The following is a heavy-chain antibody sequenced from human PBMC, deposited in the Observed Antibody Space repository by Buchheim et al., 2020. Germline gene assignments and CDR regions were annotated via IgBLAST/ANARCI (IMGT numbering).Heavy chain of an antibody. J-gene: IGHJ6*02. CDR2: ISSSGGST. CDR3: AKVGGQLANTYYYYGMDV. D-gene: IGHD6-6*01. CDR1: GFTFSSYA. Sequence: EVQLLESGGGLVQPGGSLRLSCAASGFTFSSYAMSWVRQAPGKGLEWVSGISSSGGSTYYADSVKGRFTISRDNSKNTLYLQMNSRRAEDTALYYWAKVGGQLANTYYYYGMDVWGQGTT. V-gene: IGHV3-23*01.